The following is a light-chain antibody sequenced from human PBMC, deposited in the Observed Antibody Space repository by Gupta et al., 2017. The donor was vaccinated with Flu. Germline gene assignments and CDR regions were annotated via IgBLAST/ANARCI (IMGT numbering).Light chain of an antibody. Sequence: DIVLTQSPESLAVSLGERATINCKSSQSVLYSSNNKNFLAWYQQRPGQPPKLLIYWASTRQYGVPDRFSDSGSGTDFTLTISSLQAEDVAVYYWQQYYTSRTFGQGTRVEIK. CDR1: QSVLYSSNNKNF. CDR3: QQYYTSRT. V-gene: IGKV4-1*01. CDR2: WAS. J-gene: IGKJ1*01.